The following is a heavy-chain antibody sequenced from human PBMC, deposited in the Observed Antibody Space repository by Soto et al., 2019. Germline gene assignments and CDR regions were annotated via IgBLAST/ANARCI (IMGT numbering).Heavy chain of an antibody. CDR1: GFIFSDYY. CDR2: ISSKGNIK. D-gene: IGHD5-12*01. Sequence: QVQLVESGGGLVKPGGSLRLSCAASGFIFSDYYMTWIRQAPGKGLEWVSYISSKGNIKYYEDSVKGRFTISRDNAKNSLSLQMHSLRAEDTAMYYCTRGGETQGWFDPWGQGTLVTVSS. V-gene: IGHV3-11*01. CDR3: TRGGETQGWFDP. J-gene: IGHJ5*02.